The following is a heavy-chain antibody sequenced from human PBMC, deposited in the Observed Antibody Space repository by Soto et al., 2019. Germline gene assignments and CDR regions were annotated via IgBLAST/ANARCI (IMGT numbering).Heavy chain of an antibody. Sequence: QVQLVQSGAEVKNPGASVKVSCKASGYTFTSYYMHWVRQAPGKGLEWMGRSNPSGGSTSYAQKFQGRVTMTRDTSTSTVYMELSSLRSEDTAVYYCARDTGGLICGMDVWGQGTTVTVSS. CDR3: ARDTGGLICGMDV. CDR2: SNPSGGST. D-gene: IGHD3-16*02. CDR1: GYTFTSYY. J-gene: IGHJ6*02. V-gene: IGHV1-46*01.